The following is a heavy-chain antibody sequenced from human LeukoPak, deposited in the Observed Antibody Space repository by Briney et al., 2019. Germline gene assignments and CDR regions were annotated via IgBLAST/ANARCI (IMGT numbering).Heavy chain of an antibody. J-gene: IGHJ4*02. V-gene: IGHV4-59*01. Sequence: SETLSLTCTVSGGSIGSYYWSWIRQPPGKGLEWLGYVYYSGTTKYNPSLSSRITISLDRANNQFSLQLNSVTAADTAVYYCARDVGYYYGTNGDSYYFDIWGQGTLVAVSS. CDR1: GGSIGSYY. D-gene: IGHD2-8*01. CDR2: VYYSGTT. CDR3: ARDVGYYYGTNGDSYYFDI.